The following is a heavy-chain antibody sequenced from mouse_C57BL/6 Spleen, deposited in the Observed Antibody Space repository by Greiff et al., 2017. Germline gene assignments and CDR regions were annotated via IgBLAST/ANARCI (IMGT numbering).Heavy chain of an antibody. CDR1: GFSLTSYG. D-gene: IGHD2-1*01. V-gene: IGHV2-2*01. CDR2: IWSGGST. Sequence: VKLVESGPGLVQPSQSLSITCTVSGFSLTSYGVHWVRQSPGKGLEWLGVIWSGGSTDYNAAFISRLSISKDNSKSQVFFKMNSLQADDTAIYYCARPYGNYVYWYFDVWGTGTTVTVSS. CDR3: ARPYGNYVYWYFDV. J-gene: IGHJ1*03.